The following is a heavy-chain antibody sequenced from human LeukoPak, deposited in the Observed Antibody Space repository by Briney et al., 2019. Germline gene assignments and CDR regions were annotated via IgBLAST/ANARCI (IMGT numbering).Heavy chain of an antibody. J-gene: IGHJ3*02. Sequence: SDPLSLTCTLSGRPMRIYHWRWLRQPPGKALVCLVYIYYCGSTLYNPPHKGRVTISLDTYGNQLSLKLTSVTAADTALYYCARDPKWRATTGTTAAFDIWGQGTMVTVSS. CDR2: IYYCGST. CDR1: GRPMRIYH. D-gene: IGHD1-1*01. V-gene: IGHV4-59*01. CDR3: ARDPKWRATTGTTAAFDI.